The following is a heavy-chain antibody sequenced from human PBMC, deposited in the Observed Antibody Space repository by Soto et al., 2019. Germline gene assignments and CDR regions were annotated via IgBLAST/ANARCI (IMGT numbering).Heavy chain of an antibody. CDR1: GGSISSGDYY. V-gene: IGHV4-30-4*01. CDR2: IYYSGST. J-gene: IGHJ4*02. Sequence: PSETLSLTCTVSGGSISSGDYYWGWIRQPPGKGLEWIGYIYYSGSTYYNPSLKSRVTISVDTSKNQFSLKLSSVTAADTAVYYCARGFSDFWSGYYFDYWGQGTLVTVSS. D-gene: IGHD3-3*01. CDR3: ARGFSDFWSGYYFDY.